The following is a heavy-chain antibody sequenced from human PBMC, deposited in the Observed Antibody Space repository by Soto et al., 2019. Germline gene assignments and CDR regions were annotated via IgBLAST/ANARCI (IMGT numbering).Heavy chain of an antibody. CDR2: INHSGST. CDR1: GGSFSGYY. J-gene: IGHJ3*02. V-gene: IGHV4-34*01. CDR3: ARVLKSSGWDNDVFDI. Sequence: SETLSLTCAVYGGSFSGYYWSWIRQPPGKGLEWIGEINHSGSTNYNPSLKSRVTISVDTSKNQFSLKLSSVTAADTAVYYCARVLKSSGWDNDVFDIWGQGTMVT. D-gene: IGHD6-19*01.